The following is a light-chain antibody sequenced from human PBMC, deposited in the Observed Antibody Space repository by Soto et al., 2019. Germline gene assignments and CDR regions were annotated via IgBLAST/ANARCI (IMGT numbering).Light chain of an antibody. CDR2: EVN. CDR3: CSYAGSSSFYV. CDR1: SSDVGSYNL. Sequence: QSVLTQPASVSGSPGQSITISCTGTSSDVGSYNLVSWYQHHPDEAPKLIIYEVNKRPSGVSNRFSGSKSGNTASLTISGLQAEDEADYYCCSYAGSSSFYVFGSGTKVT. J-gene: IGLJ1*01. V-gene: IGLV2-23*02.